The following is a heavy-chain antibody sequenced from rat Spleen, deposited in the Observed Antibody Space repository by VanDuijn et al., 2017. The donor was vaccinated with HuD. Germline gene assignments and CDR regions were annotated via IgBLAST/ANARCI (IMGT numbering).Heavy chain of an antibody. Sequence: EVQMVESGGGLVQPGRSLKLSCAASGFTFSNYYMAWVRQAPTKGLEWVASISTGGGNTYYRDSVKGRFTVSRDNAKATLYLQMNSLRSEDTATYYCARHHLTTVVTGYFDYWGQGVMVTVSS. D-gene: IGHD1-1*01. V-gene: IGHV5-25*01. CDR2: ISTGGGNT. J-gene: IGHJ2*01. CDR3: ARHHLTTVVTGYFDY. CDR1: GFTFSNYY.